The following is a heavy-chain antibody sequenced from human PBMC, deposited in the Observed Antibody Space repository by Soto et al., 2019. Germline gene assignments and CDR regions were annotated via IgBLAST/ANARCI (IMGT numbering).Heavy chain of an antibody. Sequence: QVQLVQSGAEVKRPGASVKVSCKASAYTFTSYDINWVRQATGQGLEWMGWMNPNSGNTGYAQKFQGRVTMTRDTSIDTAYMELSSLTSEDTAVYYCAKTNFRRYQGPDNIYYFESWGQGTLVTVSS. CDR3: AKTNFRRYQGPDNIYYFES. V-gene: IGHV1-8*01. D-gene: IGHD3-3*01. CDR1: AYTFTSYD. J-gene: IGHJ4*02. CDR2: MNPNSGNT.